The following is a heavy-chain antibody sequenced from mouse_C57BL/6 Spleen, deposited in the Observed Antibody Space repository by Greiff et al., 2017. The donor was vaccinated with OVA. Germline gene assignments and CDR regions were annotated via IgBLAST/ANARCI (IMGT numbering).Heavy chain of an antibody. D-gene: IGHD2-1*01. Sequence: QVQLKQPGAELVRPGSSVKLSCKASGYTFTSYWMHWVKQRPIQGLEWIGNIDPSDSETHYNQKFKDKATLTVDKSSSTAYMQLSSLTSEDSAVYYCARGGNHTFPYAMDYWGQGTSVTVSS. CDR3: ARGGNHTFPYAMDY. J-gene: IGHJ4*01. CDR2: IDPSDSET. CDR1: GYTFTSYW. V-gene: IGHV1-52*01.